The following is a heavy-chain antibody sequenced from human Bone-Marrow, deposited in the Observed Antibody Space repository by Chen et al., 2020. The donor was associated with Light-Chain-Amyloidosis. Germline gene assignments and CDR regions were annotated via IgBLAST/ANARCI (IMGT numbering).Heavy chain of an antibody. D-gene: IGHD1-26*01. V-gene: IGHV3-23*01. J-gene: IGHJ4*02. CDR1: GFIFSNSA. CDR3: AKAIVSPGLGRQKRGYHFDS. CDR2: ISGSGNSI. Sequence: EVQVMESGGGLVEPGGSLRLSCAASGFIFSNSAMSWVRQAPGKGLECVSGISGSGNSICYADSVKGRFTSSRYNSKDTLSLQMNSLRDDDMAIYYCAKAIVSPGLGRQKRGYHFDSWGQGTLVTVSS.